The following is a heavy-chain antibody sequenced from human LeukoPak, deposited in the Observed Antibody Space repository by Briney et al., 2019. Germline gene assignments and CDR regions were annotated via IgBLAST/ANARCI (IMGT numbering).Heavy chain of an antibody. J-gene: IGHJ6*03. CDR3: TRVKKYYYYYMDV. Sequence: ETLSLTCAVYGGSFSGYYWSWIRQPPGKGLEWIGEINHSGSTNYNPSLKSRVTISVDTSKNQFSLKLSSVTAADTAVYYCTRVKKYYYYYMDVWGKGTTVTVSS. CDR1: GGSFSGYY. CDR2: INHSGST. V-gene: IGHV4-34*01.